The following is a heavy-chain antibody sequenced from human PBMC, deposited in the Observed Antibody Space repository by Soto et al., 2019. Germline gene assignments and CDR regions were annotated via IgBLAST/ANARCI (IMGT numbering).Heavy chain of an antibody. Sequence: QVQLVQSGAEVKKPGASVKVSCKASGYTFTSYAMHWVRQAPGQRLEWMGWINAGNGNTKYSQKFQGRVTITRDTCTAYMELSSLRSEDTAVYYCAREIAFDIWGQGTMVTVSS. CDR2: INAGNGNT. J-gene: IGHJ3*02. CDR3: AREIAFDI. V-gene: IGHV1-3*01. CDR1: GYTFTSYA.